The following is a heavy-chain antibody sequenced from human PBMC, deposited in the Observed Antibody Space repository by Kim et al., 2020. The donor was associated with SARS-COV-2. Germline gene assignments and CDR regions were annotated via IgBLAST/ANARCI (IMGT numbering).Heavy chain of an antibody. CDR3: ARELGYYYDAFDI. Sequence: SETLSLTCTVSGGSISSYYWSWIRQPPGKGLEWIGYIYYSGSTNYNPSLKSRVTISVDTSKNQFSLKLSSVTAADTAVYYCARELGYYYDAFDIWGQGTMVTVSS. CDR1: GGSISSYY. CDR2: IYYSGST. D-gene: IGHD3-10*01. J-gene: IGHJ3*02. V-gene: IGHV4-59*01.